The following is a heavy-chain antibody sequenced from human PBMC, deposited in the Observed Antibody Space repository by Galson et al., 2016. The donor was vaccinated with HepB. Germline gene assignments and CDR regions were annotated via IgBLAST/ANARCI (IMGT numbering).Heavy chain of an antibody. D-gene: IGHD3-3*01. V-gene: IGHV1-18*04. CDR2: ISTYNGDT. CDR3: ARGEYDFWGAYYYMGV. J-gene: IGHJ6*03. CDR1: GYSFTNYG. Sequence: SVKVSCKASGYSFTNYGISWVRQAPGQGLEWMGWISTYNGDTNYAQKLQGRVTMTTDTSTSTADMGLRSLRSDDTAVYYCARGEYDFWGAYYYMGVWGKGTTVTVSS.